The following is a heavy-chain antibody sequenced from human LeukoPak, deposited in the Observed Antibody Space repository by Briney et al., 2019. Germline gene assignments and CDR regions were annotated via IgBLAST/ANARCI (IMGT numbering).Heavy chain of an antibody. D-gene: IGHD6-19*01. CDR3: ATDHEQWLVPHRS. J-gene: IGHJ5*02. CDR1: GFSFSIAG. CDR2: IKSKTDGGTT. Sequence: KTGGSLRLSWAASGFSFSIAGVTWVRQAPGKGLEWVGRIKSKTDGGTTDYAAPVKGRFTISRDDSKNTLYLQMNSLKTENTAVYYCATDHEQWLVPHRSCGQGTLVTVSS. V-gene: IGHV3-15*01.